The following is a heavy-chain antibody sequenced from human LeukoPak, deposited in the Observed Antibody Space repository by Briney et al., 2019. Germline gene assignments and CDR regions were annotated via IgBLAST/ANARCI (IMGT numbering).Heavy chain of an antibody. CDR3: AKDPESRRTFDY. CDR2: ISGSGGST. Sequence: GGSPRLSCAASGFTFSSYAMSWVRQAPGKGLEWVSAISGSGGSTYYADSVKGRFTISRDNSKNTLYLQMNSLRAEDTAVYYCAKDPESRRTFDYWGQGTLVTVSS. J-gene: IGHJ4*02. CDR1: GFTFSSYA. V-gene: IGHV3-23*01. D-gene: IGHD1-14*01.